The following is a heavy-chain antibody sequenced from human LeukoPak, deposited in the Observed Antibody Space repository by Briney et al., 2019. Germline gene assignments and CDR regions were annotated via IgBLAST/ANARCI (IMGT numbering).Heavy chain of an antibody. J-gene: IGHJ4*02. Sequence: PSETLSLTRTVSGGSLTSYYWNWIRQSPGKGLEWIAYVYYSGNTHYNPSLKSRVTVSVDTSKNQFSLRLTSVTAADTAVYYCARRFSSWSSFDYWGQGTLVTVSS. CDR3: ARRFSSWSSFDY. CDR1: GGSLTSYY. CDR2: VYYSGNT. D-gene: IGHD6-13*01. V-gene: IGHV4-59*01.